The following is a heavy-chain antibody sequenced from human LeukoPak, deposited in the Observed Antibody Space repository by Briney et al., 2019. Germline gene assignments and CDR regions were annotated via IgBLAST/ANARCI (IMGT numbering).Heavy chain of an antibody. CDR3: ARVWSREQWLGFDY. CDR2: IYYSGST. CDR1: GGSISSYY. Sequence: SETLSLTYTVSGGSISSYYWSWIRQPPGKGLEWSGYIYYSGSTNYNPSLKSRVTISVDTSKNQFSLKLSSVTAADTAVYYCARVWSREQWLGFDYWGQGTLVTVSS. D-gene: IGHD6-19*01. J-gene: IGHJ4*02. V-gene: IGHV4-59*01.